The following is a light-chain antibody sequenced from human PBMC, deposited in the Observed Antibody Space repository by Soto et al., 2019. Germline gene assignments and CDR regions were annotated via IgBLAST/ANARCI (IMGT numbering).Light chain of an antibody. V-gene: IGKV3-20*01. CDR2: GAS. CDR1: QTVNSDY. CDR3: QQYGNSPLT. J-gene: IGKJ4*01. Sequence: EIVLTQSPGTLSLSPGERATLSCRASQTVNSDYLAWYQQKPGQAPRLLIYGASRRATGIPDRFSGSGSGTDFTLTISRLEPEDFEVYYCQQYGNSPLTFGGGTKVEIK.